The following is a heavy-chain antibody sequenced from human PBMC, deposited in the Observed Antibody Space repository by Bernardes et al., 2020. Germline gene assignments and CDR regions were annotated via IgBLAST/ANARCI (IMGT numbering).Heavy chain of an antibody. D-gene: IGHD2-15*01. V-gene: IGHV3-48*03. Sequence: GGSLRLSCAASGFTVSNFEMNWVRQAPGKGLEWISYIRHSSTSTSYADSVKGRFTISRGNARNSLYLQMNSLRPEDTALYYCARFSYTWYSAMDYWGQGTLVTVSS. CDR1: GFTVSNFE. J-gene: IGHJ4*02. CDR2: IRHSSTST. CDR3: ARFSYTWYSAMDY.